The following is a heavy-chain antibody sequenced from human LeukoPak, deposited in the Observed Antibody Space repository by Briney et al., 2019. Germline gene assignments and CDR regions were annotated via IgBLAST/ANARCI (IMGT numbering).Heavy chain of an antibody. CDR1: GFTLSSYA. D-gene: IGHD5-18*01. J-gene: IGHJ4*02. V-gene: IGHV3-23*01. Sequence: GGSLRLSCAASGFTLSSYAMSWVRQAPEKGLDWVSVISGSAHKIRYADSVKGRFTISRDNSENIVYLQMNNLRVEDTAVYYCAGRPTGYSSGYIHWGQGTLVAVSS. CDR2: ISGSAHKI. CDR3: AGRPTGYSSGYIH.